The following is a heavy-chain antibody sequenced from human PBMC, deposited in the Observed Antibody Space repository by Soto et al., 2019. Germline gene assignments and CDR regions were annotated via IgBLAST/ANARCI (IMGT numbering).Heavy chain of an antibody. Sequence: GGSLRLSCVVSGFTLHNYCVHWVRQAPCKGLEWVALMWYDGLRQTYLDSVRGRFPVSRDSSTNTIYLQMKSLRLEDTGNYFCLNESTPPCFDCWGQRNP. CDR1: GFTLHNYC. CDR2: MWYDGLRQ. J-gene: IGHJ4*02. D-gene: IGHD2-15*01. V-gene: IGHV3-33*03. CDR3: LNESTPPCFDC.